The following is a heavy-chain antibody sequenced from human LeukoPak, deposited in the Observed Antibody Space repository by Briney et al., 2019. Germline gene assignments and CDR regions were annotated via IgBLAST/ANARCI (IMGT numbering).Heavy chain of an antibody. CDR1: GGTFSSYA. CDR2: IIPIFGTA. J-gene: IGHJ4*02. Sequence: SVKVSCKASGGTFSSYAISWVRQAPGQGLEWMGGIIPIFGTANYAQKFQGRVTITADESTSTAYMELSSLRSEDTAVYYCARAHEGYSYGFASHYFDYWGQGTLVTVSS. CDR3: ARAHEGYSYGFASHYFDY. V-gene: IGHV1-69*13. D-gene: IGHD5-18*01.